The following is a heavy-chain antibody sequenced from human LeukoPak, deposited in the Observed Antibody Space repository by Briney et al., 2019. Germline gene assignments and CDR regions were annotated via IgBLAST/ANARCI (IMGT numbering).Heavy chain of an antibody. V-gene: IGHV4-59*01. D-gene: IGHD3-10*01. CDR1: GGSISGYY. J-gene: IGHJ5*02. Sequence: SETLSLTCTVSGGSISGYYWSWIRQPPGKGLEWIAYIYSSGSTNYNPSLKSRVTISVDTSKNQFSLRLIPVTAADTAVYYCARDRHGSGSAHSFDPWGQGLLVTVSS. CDR3: ARDRHGSGSAHSFDP. CDR2: IYSSGST.